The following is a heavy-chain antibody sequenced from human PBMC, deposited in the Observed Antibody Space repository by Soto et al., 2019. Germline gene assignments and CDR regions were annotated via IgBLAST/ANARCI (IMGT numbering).Heavy chain of an antibody. CDR3: ARSAAGIAVAGTGYYYYYMDV. J-gene: IGHJ6*03. V-gene: IGHV3-21*01. CDR2: ISSSSSYI. D-gene: IGHD6-19*01. Sequence: GGSLRLSCAASGFTFSSYSMNWVRQAPGKGLEWVSSISSSSSYIYYADSVKGRFTISRDNAKNSLYLQMNILRAEDTAVYYCARSAAGIAVAGTGYYYYYMDVWGKGTTVTVSS. CDR1: GFTFSSYS.